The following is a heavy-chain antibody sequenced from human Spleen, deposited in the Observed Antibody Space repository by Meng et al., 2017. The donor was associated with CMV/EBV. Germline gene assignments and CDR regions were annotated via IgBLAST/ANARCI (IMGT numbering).Heavy chain of an antibody. D-gene: IGHD1-26*01. CDR1: GYTFTRYA. V-gene: IGHV7-4-1*02. J-gene: IGHJ4*02. CDR3: AREGDSGTYQY. CDR2: IDTDTGNP. Sequence: QVQVVQSGSDLKKPGASVKVSCKASGYTFTRYAMNWVRQAPGQGLEWMGWIDTDTGNPTYAQGFTGRFVFSLDTSVNTAYLQISSLKAEDTAVYYCAREGDSGTYQYWGQGTLVTVSS.